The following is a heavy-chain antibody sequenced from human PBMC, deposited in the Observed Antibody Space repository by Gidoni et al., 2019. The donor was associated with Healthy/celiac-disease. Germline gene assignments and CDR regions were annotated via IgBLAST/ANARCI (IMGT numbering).Heavy chain of an antibody. CDR3: ARVWGLMPWYFDL. V-gene: IGHV4-34*01. Sequence: QVQLQQRGAGLLKPSATLSLTCAVYGGSFSGYYWSWIRQPPGKGLAWIGEINHSGSTNYNPSLKSRVTISVDTSKNQFSLKLSSVTAADTAVYYCARVWGLMPWYFDLWGRGTLVTVSS. J-gene: IGHJ2*01. CDR2: INHSGST. D-gene: IGHD2-21*01. CDR1: GGSFSGYY.